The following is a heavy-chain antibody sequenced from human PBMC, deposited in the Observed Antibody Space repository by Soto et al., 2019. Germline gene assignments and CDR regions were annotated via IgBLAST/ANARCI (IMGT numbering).Heavy chain of an antibody. Sequence: GGSLRLSCAASGFTFSSYWMHWVRQAPGKGLVWVSRFNSDGSSTSYADSVKGRFPISRDNAKNTLYLQMNSLRAEDTAVYHCARGSIVGATSYFDYWGQGTLVTVSS. CDR3: ARGSIVGATSYFDY. J-gene: IGHJ4*02. D-gene: IGHD1-26*01. CDR1: GFTFSSYW. CDR2: FNSDGSST. V-gene: IGHV3-74*01.